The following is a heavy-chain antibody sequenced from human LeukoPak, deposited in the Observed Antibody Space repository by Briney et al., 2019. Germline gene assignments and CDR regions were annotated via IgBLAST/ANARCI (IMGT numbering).Heavy chain of an antibody. D-gene: IGHD3-10*01. CDR3: ARARDMVQNPPLDY. CDR2: IIPIFGTA. CDR1: GGTFSSYA. J-gene: IGHJ4*02. V-gene: IGHV1-69*13. Sequence: ASVKVSCKASGGTFSSYAISWVRQAPGQGLEWMGGIIPIFGTANYAQKFQGRVTITADESTSTAYMELSSLRSEDTAVYYCARARDMVQNPPLDYWGQGTLVTVSS.